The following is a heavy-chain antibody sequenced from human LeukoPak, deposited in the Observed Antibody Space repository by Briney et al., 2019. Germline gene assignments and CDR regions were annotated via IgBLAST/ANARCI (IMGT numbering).Heavy chain of an antibody. CDR1: GGSISSSSYY. V-gene: IGHV4-39*01. CDR3: ARTYCSGGSCYPNWFAP. D-gene: IGHD2-15*01. J-gene: IGHJ5*02. Sequence: SESRSLTCTVSGGSISSSSYYWDWLRQPPGKGLEWIGSIYYSGSTYYNPSLKSRVTISVDTSKNQFSLKLSSVTAADTAVYYCARTYCSGGSCYPNWFAPWGERALVTVSS. CDR2: IYYSGST.